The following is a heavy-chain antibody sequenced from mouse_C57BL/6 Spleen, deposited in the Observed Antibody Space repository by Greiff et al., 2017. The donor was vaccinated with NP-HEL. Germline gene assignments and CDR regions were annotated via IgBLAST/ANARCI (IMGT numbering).Heavy chain of an antibody. CDR1: GFTFSSYG. Sequence: EVQLVESGGDLVKPGGSLKLSCAASGFTFSSYGMSWVRQTPDKRLEGVATISSGGSYTYYPDSVKGRFTISRDNAKNTLYLQMSSLKSEDTAMYYCARQGDGSSFFYAMDYWGQGTSVTVSS. CDR3: ARQGDGSSFFYAMDY. J-gene: IGHJ4*01. V-gene: IGHV5-6*01. CDR2: ISSGGSYT. D-gene: IGHD1-1*01.